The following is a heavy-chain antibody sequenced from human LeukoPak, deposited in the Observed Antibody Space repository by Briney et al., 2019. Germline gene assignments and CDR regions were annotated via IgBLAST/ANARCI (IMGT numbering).Heavy chain of an antibody. V-gene: IGHV3-21*01. J-gene: IGHJ3*02. CDR3: ARERGPHRWELHI. CDR1: GFTFSTYS. CDR2: ITSHNNI. D-gene: IGHD1-26*01. Sequence: GGSLRLSCAASGFTFSTYSMNWVRQAPGRGLEWVSTITSHNNIYYADSVKGRFTISRDNAENSLCLQMNSLRAEDTAVYYCARERGPHRWELHIWGQGTMVTVSS.